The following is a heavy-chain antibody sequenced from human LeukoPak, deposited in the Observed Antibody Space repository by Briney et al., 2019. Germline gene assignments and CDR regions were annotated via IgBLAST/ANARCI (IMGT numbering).Heavy chain of an antibody. Sequence: PSETLSLTCSVSGYSMSSGYYWGWIRQPPERGLEWIGGMYHTGSTYYNPSLKSRVTISVDTSKNQFSLKLSSVTAADTAVYYCAREAGGTFDYWGQGTLVTVSS. CDR1: GYSMSSGYY. V-gene: IGHV4-38-2*02. CDR2: MYHTGST. D-gene: IGHD2-8*02. CDR3: AREAGGTFDY. J-gene: IGHJ4*02.